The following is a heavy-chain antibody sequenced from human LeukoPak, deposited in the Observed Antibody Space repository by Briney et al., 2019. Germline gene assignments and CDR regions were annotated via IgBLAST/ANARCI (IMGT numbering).Heavy chain of an antibody. Sequence: GGSLRLSCAASGFTFSTYAMSWVRQAPGKGLEWVSLISGDGGSTYYADSVKGRFTISRDNSKNSLYLQMNSLRTEDTALYYCAKDIYRKRTSPDGYWGQGTLVTVSS. CDR3: AKDIYRKRTSPDGY. J-gene: IGHJ4*02. CDR2: ISGDGGST. CDR1: GFTFSTYA. V-gene: IGHV3-43*02. D-gene: IGHD3-16*02.